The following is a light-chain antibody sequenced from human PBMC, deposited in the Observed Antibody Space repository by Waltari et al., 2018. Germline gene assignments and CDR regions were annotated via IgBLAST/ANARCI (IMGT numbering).Light chain of an antibody. CDR1: QSVSYSPDNKNY. V-gene: IGKV4-1*01. CDR3: QQYYIAPWT. CDR2: WAS. Sequence: DVVMTPSPDSLAVSLGEGATINCQSTQSVSYSPDNKNYLAWFQQKPGQPPKLLIYWASPRESGVPARCAGGGCGTDFTLTINSLQAEDVAVYYCQQYYIAPWTFGQGSKVEIK. J-gene: IGKJ1*01.